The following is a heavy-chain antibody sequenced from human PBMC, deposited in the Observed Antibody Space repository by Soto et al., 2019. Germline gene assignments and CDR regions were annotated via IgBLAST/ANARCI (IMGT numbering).Heavy chain of an antibody. J-gene: IGHJ5*02. D-gene: IGHD3-22*01. V-gene: IGHV4-39*01. CDR2: MYSSGNT. CDR1: AGSISRSNYY. Sequence: QLQLQESGPGLVKPSETLSLTCTVSAGSISRSNYYWGWIRQPPGKRLVWIGSMYSSGNTYYNPSLNSRVTISVDTSKNQFSLKLTSVTAADTAVYYCARQPYVSSGYYYVAWGQGTLVTVSS. CDR3: ARQPYVSSGYYYVA.